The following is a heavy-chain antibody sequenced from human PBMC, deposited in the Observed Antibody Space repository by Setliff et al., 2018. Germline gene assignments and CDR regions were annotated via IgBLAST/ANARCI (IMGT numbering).Heavy chain of an antibody. CDR3: VKDPSVYGADSGSI. J-gene: IGHJ3*02. V-gene: IGHV3-64D*09. Sequence: GGSLRLSCSASGFTFSRYAMHWVRQAPRKGLESVSAISSTGIPIYYADSVKARVTISRDDAQNTLYLQMSSLRTDDTAVYYCVKDPSVYGADSGSIWGQGTMVTVS. CDR1: GFTFSRYA. CDR2: ISSTGIPI. D-gene: IGHD2-21*02.